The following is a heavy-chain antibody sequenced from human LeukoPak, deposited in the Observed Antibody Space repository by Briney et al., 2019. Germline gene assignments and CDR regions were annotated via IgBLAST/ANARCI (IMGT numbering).Heavy chain of an antibody. CDR2: ISYDGSNK. CDR3: AREASLEDAFDI. J-gene: IGHJ3*02. Sequence: SGGSLRLSCAASGFTFSSYAMHWVRQAPGKGLEWVAVISYDGSNKYYADSVKGRFTISRDNSKNTLYLQMNSLRAEDTAVYYCAREASLEDAFDIWGQGTMVTVSS. D-gene: IGHD5-12*01. CDR1: GFTFSSYA. V-gene: IGHV3-30*01.